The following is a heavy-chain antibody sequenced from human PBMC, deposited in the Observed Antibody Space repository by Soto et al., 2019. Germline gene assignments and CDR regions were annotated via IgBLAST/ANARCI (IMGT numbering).Heavy chain of an antibody. D-gene: IGHD7-27*01. V-gene: IGHV3-15*07. Sequence: GGSLRLSCAASGFTFSNAWMNWVRQAPGKGLEWVGRIKSKTDGGTTDYAAPVKGRFTISRDDSKNTLYLQMNSLKTEDTAVYYCTTDLTYIYYYYYGMDVWGQATTVTVSS. CDR1: GFTFSNAW. J-gene: IGHJ6*02. CDR2: IKSKTDGGTT. CDR3: TTDLTYIYYYYYGMDV.